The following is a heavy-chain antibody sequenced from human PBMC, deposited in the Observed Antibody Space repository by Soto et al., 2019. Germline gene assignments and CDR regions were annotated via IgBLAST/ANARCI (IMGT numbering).Heavy chain of an antibody. CDR1: GFTFSRFG. D-gene: IGHD3-10*01. CDR3: AKDLYGSETYTYYCGMDV. Sequence: GGSLRLSCAASGFTFSRFGMHRVRQAPGKGLEWVAVISFDGSNRFYADSVKGRFIISRDNSKNTLYLQMNSLRPEDTAVYYCAKDLYGSETYTYYCGMDVWGQGTTVPVSS. CDR2: ISFDGSNR. V-gene: IGHV3-30*18. J-gene: IGHJ6*02.